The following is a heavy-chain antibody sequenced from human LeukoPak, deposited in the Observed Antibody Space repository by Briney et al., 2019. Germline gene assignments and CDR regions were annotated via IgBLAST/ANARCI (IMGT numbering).Heavy chain of an antibody. CDR2: IYYSGST. J-gene: IGHJ4*02. CDR1: GGSISSYY. Sequence: SETLSLTCTVSGGSISSYYWSWIRQPPGKGLEWIGYIYYSGSTNYNPSLKSRVTISVDTSKNQFSLKLSSVTAADTAVYYCARGRGPQQLVLGIDYWGQGTLVTVSS. V-gene: IGHV4-59*01. D-gene: IGHD6-13*01. CDR3: ARGRGPQQLVLGIDY.